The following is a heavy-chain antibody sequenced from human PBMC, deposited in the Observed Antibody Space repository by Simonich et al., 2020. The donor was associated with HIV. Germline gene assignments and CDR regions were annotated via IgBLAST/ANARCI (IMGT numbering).Heavy chain of an antibody. CDR3: ARQTSVGPTMIVPYYFDY. Sequence: QLQLQESGPGLVKPSETLSLTCPVSGGSISSSSYYWGWIRQPPGKGLEWIGSIYYSGSTYYNPSLKIRVTIFVATSKTQFSLKLSSVTAADTAVYYCARQTSVGPTMIVPYYFDYWGQGTLVTVSS. CDR2: IYYSGST. D-gene: IGHD3-22*01. V-gene: IGHV4-39*01. CDR1: GGSISSSSYY. J-gene: IGHJ4*02.